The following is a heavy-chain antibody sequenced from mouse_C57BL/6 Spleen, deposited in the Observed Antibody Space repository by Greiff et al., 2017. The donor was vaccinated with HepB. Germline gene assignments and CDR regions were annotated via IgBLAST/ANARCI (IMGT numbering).Heavy chain of an antibody. V-gene: IGHV1-80*01. Sequence: LVESGAELVKPGASVKISCKASGYAFSSYWMNWVKQRPGKGLEWIGQIYPGDGDTNYNGKFKGKATLTADKSSSTAYMQLSSLTSEDSAVYFCARDYGSYFDYWGQGTTLTVSS. CDR3: ARDYGSYFDY. J-gene: IGHJ2*01. CDR1: GYAFSSYW. CDR2: IYPGDGDT. D-gene: IGHD1-1*01.